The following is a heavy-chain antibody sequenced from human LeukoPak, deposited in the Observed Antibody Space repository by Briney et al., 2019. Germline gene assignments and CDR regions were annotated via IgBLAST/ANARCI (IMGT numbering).Heavy chain of an antibody. V-gene: IGHV3-74*01. D-gene: IGHD6-13*01. CDR3: AREEHRLAEAGTSAFDL. J-gene: IGHJ3*01. CDR1: GFTFSENW. Sequence: GGSVRLSCLASGFTFSENWMHWVRQAPGKGLALVPHINRDGGLTNYADSVKRRFTISRDNARNTVYLQMSSLRVEDTAIYFCAREEHRLAEAGTSAFDLGGKGTLVTVSP. CDR2: INRDGGLT.